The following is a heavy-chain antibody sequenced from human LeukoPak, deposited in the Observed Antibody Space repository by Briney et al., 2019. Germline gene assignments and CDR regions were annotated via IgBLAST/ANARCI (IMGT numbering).Heavy chain of an antibody. CDR3: ARVPFRGSSSWYDGWFDP. D-gene: IGHD6-13*01. J-gene: IGHJ5*02. V-gene: IGHV1-18*04. CDR2: ISAYNGNT. Sequence: ASVKVSCKASGYTFTSYGISWVRQAPGQGLEWMGWISAYNGNTNYAQKLQGRVTMTTDTSTSTAYMELRSLRSDDTAVYYCARVPFRGSSSWYDGWFDPWGQGTLVTVSS. CDR1: GYTFTSYG.